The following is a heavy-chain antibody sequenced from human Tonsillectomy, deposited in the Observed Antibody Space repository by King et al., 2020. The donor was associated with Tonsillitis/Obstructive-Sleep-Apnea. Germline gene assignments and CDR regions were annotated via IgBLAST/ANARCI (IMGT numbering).Heavy chain of an antibody. CDR3: AKSPQGYCSGGTCYLDV. J-gene: IGHJ6*03. V-gene: IGHV3-23*04. Sequence: VQLVESGGGLGQPGGSLRLSCAASGFTFSSYAIGWVRQAPGQGVEWVSDSSASGGSAYYVDSVKGRFTYPRDNPRNALYLQMTSLRAEDTSVYYCAKSPQGYCSGGTCYLDVWGKGTTVTVSS. CDR1: GFTFSSYA. CDR2: SSASGGSA. D-gene: IGHD2-15*01.